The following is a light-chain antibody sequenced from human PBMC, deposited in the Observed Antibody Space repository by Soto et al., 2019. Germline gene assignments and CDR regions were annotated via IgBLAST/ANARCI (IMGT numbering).Light chain of an antibody. CDR2: ATS. V-gene: IGKV1-39*01. CDR3: QQTFGTPRT. CDR1: ENIRSY. Sequence: DIQMTQSPSSLSASAGDRVTITCRASENIRSYLNWYQQKLGKAPEVLIYATSKLQSGVPLRFSGSGSGTDFTLNITRLQSEDFATYYCQQTFGTPRTFGQGTKVDIK. J-gene: IGKJ1*01.